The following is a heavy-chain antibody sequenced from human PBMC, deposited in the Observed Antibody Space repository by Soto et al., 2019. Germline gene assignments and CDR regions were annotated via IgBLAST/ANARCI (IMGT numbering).Heavy chain of an antibody. Sequence: EVQLVESGGGLVQPGGSLRLSCAASGFTVSSNYMSWVRQARGKGLEWVSVIYSGGSTYYADSVKGRFPIYRHNSKNTLYLQMNSLRAEDTAVYYCARGDGGGYYYCGMDVWGQGTTVTVSS. D-gene: IGHD2-21*01. CDR2: IYSGGST. J-gene: IGHJ6*02. CDR1: GFTVSSNY. CDR3: ARGDGGGYYYCGMDV. V-gene: IGHV3-53*04.